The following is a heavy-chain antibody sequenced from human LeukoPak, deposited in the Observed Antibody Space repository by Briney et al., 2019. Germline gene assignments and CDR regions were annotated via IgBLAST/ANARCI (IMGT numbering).Heavy chain of an antibody. D-gene: IGHD3-3*01. CDR2: INPNSGGT. CDR3: ARITIFGVGPDWYFDL. V-gene: IGHV1-2*06. CDR1: GYTFTGYY. J-gene: IGHJ2*01. Sequence: GASVKVSCKASGYTFTGYYMHWVRQAPGQGLEWMGRINPNSGGTNYAQKFQGRVTMTRDTSISTAYMELSSLRSEDTAVYYCARITIFGVGPDWYFDLWGRGTLVTVSS.